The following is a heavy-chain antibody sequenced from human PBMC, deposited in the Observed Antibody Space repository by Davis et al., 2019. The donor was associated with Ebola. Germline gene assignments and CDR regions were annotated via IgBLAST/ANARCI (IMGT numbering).Heavy chain of an antibody. V-gene: IGHV3-21*01. CDR2: ISSRSTFI. J-gene: IGHJ2*01. Sequence: GESLKISCEASGFTFSTHTMTWVRQAPGKGLEWVSSISSRSTFIYYADSVKGRFTVSRDNTKNSLYLQMKSLRADDTAMYFCARASMNCGGDCSWGYWHFDLWGRGTLVTVSS. CDR3: ARASMNCGGDCSWGYWHFDL. D-gene: IGHD2-21*01. CDR1: GFTFSTHT.